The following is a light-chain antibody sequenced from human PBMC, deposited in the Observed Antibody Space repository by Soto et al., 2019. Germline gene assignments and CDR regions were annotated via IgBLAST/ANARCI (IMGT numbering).Light chain of an antibody. Sequence: DIQMTQSPSILSASVGDRVTITCRASQRIDTWLAWYQQKPGTAPKLLIYKATTLQSGVPSRFSGSGSGTEFTLTVSSLQPDDFATYYCQQYNSYSWTFGQGTKVDI. CDR2: KAT. CDR1: QRIDTW. J-gene: IGKJ1*01. V-gene: IGKV1-5*03. CDR3: QQYNSYSWT.